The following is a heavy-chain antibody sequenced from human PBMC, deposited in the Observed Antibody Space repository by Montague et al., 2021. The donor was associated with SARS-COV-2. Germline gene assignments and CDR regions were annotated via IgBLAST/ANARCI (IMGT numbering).Heavy chain of an antibody. J-gene: IGHJ6*02. V-gene: IGHV4-59*01. CDR2: IYYSGST. D-gene: IGHD5-18*01. CDR3: ASQEVDTAMDRNYYYYGMDV. CDR1: GGSISSYY. Sequence: SETLSLTCTVAGGSISSYYWSWIRQPPGKGLEWIGYIYYSGSTNXKPSLKSRVTISVDTSKNQFSLKLSSVTAADTAVYYCASQEVDTAMDRNYYYYGMDVWGQGTTVTVSS.